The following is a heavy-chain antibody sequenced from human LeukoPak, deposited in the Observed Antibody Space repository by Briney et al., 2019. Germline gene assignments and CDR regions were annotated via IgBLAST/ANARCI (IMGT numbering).Heavy chain of an antibody. CDR2: IYYSGST. CDR1: GGSISSGGYY. V-gene: IGHV4-31*03. J-gene: IGHJ4*02. CDR3: ARGYDFWSGYLPYFDY. Sequence: SQTLSLTCTVSGGSISSGGYYWSWIRQHPGKGLEWIGYIYYSGSTYYNPSLKSRVTISVDTSKNQFSPKLSSVIAADTAVYYCARGYDFWSGYLPYFDYWGQGTLVTVSS. D-gene: IGHD3-3*01.